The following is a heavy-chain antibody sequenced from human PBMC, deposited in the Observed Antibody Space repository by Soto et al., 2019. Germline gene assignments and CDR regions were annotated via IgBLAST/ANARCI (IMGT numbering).Heavy chain of an antibody. CDR2: IYSSVSA. CDR1: RASICTYS. V-gene: IGHV4-4*07. J-gene: IGHJ4*02. Sequence: PSETLSLTCTVPRASICTYSWTWIRQPAGKGLQWIGHIYSSVSANYSPSLKSRVSMSVDSSKNQISLKLSSVTAADTAVYYCATIVGANDYWGQGALVTVSS. D-gene: IGHD1-26*01. CDR3: ATIVGANDY.